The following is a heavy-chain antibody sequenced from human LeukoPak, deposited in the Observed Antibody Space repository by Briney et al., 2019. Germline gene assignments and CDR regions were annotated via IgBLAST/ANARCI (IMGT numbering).Heavy chain of an antibody. J-gene: IGHJ4*02. V-gene: IGHV4-4*07. CDR2: IYTSGST. CDR3: ARHAEYSSSPHDY. Sequence: SETLSLTCTVSGDSISNYYWSWIRQPAGKGLEWIGRIYTSGSTNYNPSLKSRVTMSVDTSKNQFSLKLSSVTAADTAVYYCARHAEYSSSPHDYWGQGTLVTVSS. D-gene: IGHD6-6*01. CDR1: GDSISNYY.